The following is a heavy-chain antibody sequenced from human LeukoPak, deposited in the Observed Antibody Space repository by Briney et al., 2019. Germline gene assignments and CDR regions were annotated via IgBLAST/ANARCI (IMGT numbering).Heavy chain of an antibody. D-gene: IGHD1-7*01. CDR2: ISWDGGST. Sequence: GGSLRLSCAASGFTFDDYTMHWVRQAPGKGLEWVSLISWDGGSTYYADSVKGRFTISRDNSKNSLYLQMNSLRTEDTALYYCAKESGAWNFLNYWGQGTLVTVSS. J-gene: IGHJ4*02. CDR3: AKESGAWNFLNY. CDR1: GFTFDDYT. V-gene: IGHV3-43*01.